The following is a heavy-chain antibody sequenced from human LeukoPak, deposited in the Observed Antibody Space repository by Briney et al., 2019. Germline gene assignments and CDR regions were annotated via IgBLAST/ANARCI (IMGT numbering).Heavy chain of an antibody. CDR3: ARFSPRAMGNYLDF. V-gene: IGHV4-30-2*01. D-gene: IGHD7-27*01. CDR2: NYPRGST. CDR1: GGSISSGSYS. J-gene: IGHJ4*02. Sequence: PSQTLSLTCAVSGGSISSGSYSWSWIRQPPGKGLEWIGYNYPRGSTYYNPSLKSRVILSLDKSANQFSLNLSSVTAADTAVYYCARFSPRAMGNYLDFWGQGTLVTVSS.